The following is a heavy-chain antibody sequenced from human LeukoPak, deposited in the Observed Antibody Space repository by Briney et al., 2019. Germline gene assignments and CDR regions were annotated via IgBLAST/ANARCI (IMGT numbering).Heavy chain of an antibody. CDR3: ARGNGYYDSSGYYVY. V-gene: IGHV1-2*02. CDR1: GYTFTGYY. J-gene: IGHJ4*02. D-gene: IGHD3-22*01. CDR2: INPNSGGT. Sequence: ASVKVSCKASGYTFTGYYMHWVRQAPGQGLEWMGWINPNSGGTNYAQKFQGRVTMTRDTSISTAYMELSRLRSDDTAVYYCARGNGYYDSSGYYVYRGQGTLVTVSS.